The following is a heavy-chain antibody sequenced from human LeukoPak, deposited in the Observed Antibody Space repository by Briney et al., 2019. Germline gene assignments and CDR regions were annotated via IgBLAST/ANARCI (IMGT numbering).Heavy chain of an antibody. CDR3: ARVADEFGDYGFDS. V-gene: IGHV4-30-4*01. CDR1: GGSISSGAYY. Sequence: SETLSLTCAVSGGSISSGAYYWSWIRQPPGKGLERVGYIYYSGRTYYNPSLKSRLIISVDTSKNQFSLKLSSVTAADKAVYYCARVADEFGDYGFDSWGQGTLVTVSS. J-gene: IGHJ4*02. CDR2: IYYSGRT. D-gene: IGHD4-17*01.